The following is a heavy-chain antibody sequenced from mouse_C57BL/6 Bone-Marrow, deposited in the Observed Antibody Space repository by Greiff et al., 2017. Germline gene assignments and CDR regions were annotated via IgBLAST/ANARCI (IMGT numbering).Heavy chain of an antibody. D-gene: IGHD1-1*01. V-gene: IGHV5-12*01. CDR1: GFTFSDYY. Sequence: EVKVVESGGGLVQPGGSLKLSCAASGFTFSDYYMYWVRQTPEKRLEWVAYISNGGGSTYYPDTVKGRFTISSDNAKNTLYLQMRRLKSEDTAMYYCARQGNYYYGSSPAWFAYWGQGTLVTVSA. J-gene: IGHJ3*01. CDR3: ARQGNYYYGSSPAWFAY. CDR2: ISNGGGST.